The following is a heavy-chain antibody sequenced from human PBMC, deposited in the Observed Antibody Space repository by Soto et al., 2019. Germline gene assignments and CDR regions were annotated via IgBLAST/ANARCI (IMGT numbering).Heavy chain of an antibody. CDR2: IHYSGST. Sequence: PSETLSLTCTVSGGSISSNIYYWGWIRQPPGKGLEWIGNIHYSGSTYYNPSLKSRVTISVDTSKNQFSLKLSSVTAADTAVYYCARHEGPTYYDFWSSYYPPHYWGQGTLVTVSS. J-gene: IGHJ4*02. CDR3: ARHEGPTYYDFWSSYYPPHY. CDR1: GGSISSNIYY. V-gene: IGHV4-39*01. D-gene: IGHD3-3*01.